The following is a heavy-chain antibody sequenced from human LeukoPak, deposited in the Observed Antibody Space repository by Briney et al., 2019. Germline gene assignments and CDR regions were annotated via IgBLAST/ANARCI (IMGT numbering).Heavy chain of an antibody. CDR1: GYTFTSYG. Sequence: ASVEVSCKASGYTFTSYGISWVRQAPGQGLEWMGWISAYNGNTNYAQKLQGRVTMTTDTSTSTAYMELRSLRSDDTAVYYCARGPPYSSSWYFVYWGQGTLVTVSS. J-gene: IGHJ4*02. V-gene: IGHV1-18*01. CDR3: ARGPPYSSSWYFVY. CDR2: ISAYNGNT. D-gene: IGHD6-13*01.